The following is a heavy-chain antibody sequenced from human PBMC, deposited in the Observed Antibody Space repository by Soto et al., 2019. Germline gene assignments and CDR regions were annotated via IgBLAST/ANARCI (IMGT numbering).Heavy chain of an antibody. Sequence: ESLKISCKGSGYSFTSYWIGWVRQMPGKGLEWMGIIYPGDSDTRYSPSFQGQVTISADKSISTAYLQWSSLKASDTAMYYCARHRGQWPPLTYFDYWGQGTLVTVSS. CDR1: GYSFTSYW. D-gene: IGHD6-19*01. V-gene: IGHV5-51*01. J-gene: IGHJ4*02. CDR3: ARHRGQWPPLTYFDY. CDR2: IYPGDSDT.